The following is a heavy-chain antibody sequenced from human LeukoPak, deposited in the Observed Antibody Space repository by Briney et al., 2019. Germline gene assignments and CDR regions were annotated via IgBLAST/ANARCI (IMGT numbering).Heavy chain of an antibody. CDR1: GFTFSSYS. V-gene: IGHV3-48*04. CDR3: ARDPGSGYEEHFVY. J-gene: IGHJ4*02. D-gene: IGHD5-12*01. Sequence: TGGSLRLSCAASGFTFSSYSMNWVRQAPGKGLEWVSYISSSGSTMYYTDSVKGRFTISRDNAKDSLYLQMNSLRAEDTAVYYCARDPGSGYEEHFVYWGQGTLVTVSS. CDR2: ISSSGSTM.